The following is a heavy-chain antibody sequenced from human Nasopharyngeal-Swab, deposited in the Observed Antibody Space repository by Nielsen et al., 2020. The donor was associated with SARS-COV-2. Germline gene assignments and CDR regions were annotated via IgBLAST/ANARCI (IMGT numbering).Heavy chain of an antibody. CDR1: GHSFTTYW. CDR3: ARPMRPMGHYYFGMDV. J-gene: IGHJ6*02. Sequence: GESLKTSCTGSGHSFTTYWNGCVRPMPGKALEWMGIIYPGDSNTRYSPSFQGQVTISVDKYSSTAYLQWSSLKASDTAIYYCARPMRPMGHYYFGMDVWGQGTTVTVSS. V-gene: IGHV5-51*01. CDR2: IYPGDSNT. D-gene: IGHD1-26*01.